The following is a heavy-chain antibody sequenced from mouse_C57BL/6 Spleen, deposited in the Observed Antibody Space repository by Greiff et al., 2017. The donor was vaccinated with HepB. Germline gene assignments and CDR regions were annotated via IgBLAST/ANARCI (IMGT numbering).Heavy chain of an antibody. CDR1: GFSFTSYG. CDR3: AKRHYLGWYFDV. D-gene: IGHD1-2*01. J-gene: IGHJ1*03. CDR2: IWGGGST. V-gene: IGHV2-9*01. Sequence: VQLVESGPGLVAPSQSLSITCTVSGFSFTSYGVDWVRQPPGEGLEWLGVIWGGGSTNYNSALMSRLSISKDNSKSQVFLKMNSLQTDDTAMYYCAKRHYLGWYFDVWGTGTTVTVSS.